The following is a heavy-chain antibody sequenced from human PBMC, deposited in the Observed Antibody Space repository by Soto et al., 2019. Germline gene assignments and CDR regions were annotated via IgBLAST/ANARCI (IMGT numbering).Heavy chain of an antibody. V-gene: IGHV3-74*01. CDR3: ARGWFGPEV. J-gene: IGHJ6*04. Sequence: EVQLVESGGGLVQPGGSLRLSCAASGFTLSGRSMHWVRQAPGKGLVWVSGIDNAGTDSTYADSVKGRFTSSRDNAKNMLYLQMNCLRVEDTAVYYCARGWFGPEVWGKGTTVTVSS. CDR1: GFTLSGRS. CDR2: IDNAGTDS. D-gene: IGHD3-10*01.